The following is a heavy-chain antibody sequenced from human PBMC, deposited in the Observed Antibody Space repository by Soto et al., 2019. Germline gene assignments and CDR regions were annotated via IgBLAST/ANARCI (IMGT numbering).Heavy chain of an antibody. CDR1: GYSFPSYW. V-gene: IGHV5-51*01. J-gene: IGHJ4*02. CDR3: ATLRNEYRFDY. Sequence: GESLKISCKDSGYSFPSYWIAWVRQMPGKGLEWMGIIYPGDSDTRYSPSFQGQVTISADKSISTAYLQWSSLKASDTVMYYCATLRNEYRFDYWGQGTLVTVSS. D-gene: IGHD6-6*01. CDR2: IYPGDSDT.